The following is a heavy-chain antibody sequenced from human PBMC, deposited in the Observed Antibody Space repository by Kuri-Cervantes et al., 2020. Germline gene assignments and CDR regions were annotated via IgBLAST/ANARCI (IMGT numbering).Heavy chain of an antibody. CDR2: IFSNDEE. CDR3: ARIPYYGSGSYYFDY. J-gene: IGHJ4*02. CDR1: GFSLSNARMG. V-gene: IGHV2-26*01. Sequence: SGPTLVKPTETLTLTCTVSGFSLSNARMGVSWIRQPPGKALEWLAHIFSNDEESYSTSQKSRLTISKDTSKSQVVLTMTNMDPVDTATYYCARIPYYGSGSYYFDYWGQGTLVTVSS. D-gene: IGHD3-10*01.